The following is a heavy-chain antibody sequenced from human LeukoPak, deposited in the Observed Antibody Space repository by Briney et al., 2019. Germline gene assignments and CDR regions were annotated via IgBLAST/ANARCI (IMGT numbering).Heavy chain of an antibody. J-gene: IGHJ3*02. CDR3: ARDPFLGPYRRILRAFDI. CDR1: GFTFSSYS. V-gene: IGHV3-21*01. Sequence: RTGGSLRLSCAASGFTFSSYSMNWVRQAPGKGLEWVSSISSSSSYIYYADSVKGRFTISRDNAKNSLYLQMNSLRAEDTAVYYCARDPFLGPYRRILRAFDIWGPGTMVTVSS. D-gene: IGHD5/OR15-5a*01. CDR2: ISSSSSYI.